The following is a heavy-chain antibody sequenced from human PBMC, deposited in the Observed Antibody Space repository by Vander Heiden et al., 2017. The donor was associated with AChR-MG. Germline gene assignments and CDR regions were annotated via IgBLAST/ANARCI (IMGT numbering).Heavy chain of an antibody. J-gene: IGHJ4*02. D-gene: IGHD4-17*01. CDR2: ISGSSSYI. CDR3: ARDGDDYGGNTIDY. Sequence: EVQLVESGGGLVKPGGSLRLSCAASGFTFSSYSMNWVRQAPGKGLEWVSSISGSSSYIYYADSVKGRFTISRDNAKNSLYLQMNSLRAEDTAVYYCARDGDDYGGNTIDYWGQGTLVTVSS. CDR1: GFTFSSYS. V-gene: IGHV3-21*01.